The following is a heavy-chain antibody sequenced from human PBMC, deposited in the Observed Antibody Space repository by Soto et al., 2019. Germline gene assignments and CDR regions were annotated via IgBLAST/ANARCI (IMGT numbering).Heavy chain of an antibody. V-gene: IGHV3-30-3*01. D-gene: IGHD3-3*01. J-gene: IGHJ6*02. CDR3: ARGGRFYYYYYGMDV. Sequence: QVQLVESGGGGVQPGGSLSLSCEAPGFTFSSYPLHWVRQAPGKGLGGGAGISYDESNKYYADSVKGRFTISRDNSKNTLYLQMNSLRAEDTAVYYCARGGRFYYYYYGMDVWGQGTTVTVSS. CDR1: GFTFSSYP. CDR2: ISYDESNK.